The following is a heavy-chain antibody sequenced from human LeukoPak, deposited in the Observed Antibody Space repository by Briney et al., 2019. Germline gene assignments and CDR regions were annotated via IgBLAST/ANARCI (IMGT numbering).Heavy chain of an antibody. J-gene: IGHJ4*02. V-gene: IGHV1-2*02. Sequence: ASVKVSCKASGYTFTGYYMHWVRQAPGQGLEWMGWINPNSGGTSYAQNFQGRVTMTRDTSLTTAYMELGGVTCDDTAVYYCARTLKTRAYWGQGTLVTVSS. CDR3: ARTLKTRAY. CDR1: GYTFTGYY. CDR2: INPNSGGT. D-gene: IGHD3-16*01.